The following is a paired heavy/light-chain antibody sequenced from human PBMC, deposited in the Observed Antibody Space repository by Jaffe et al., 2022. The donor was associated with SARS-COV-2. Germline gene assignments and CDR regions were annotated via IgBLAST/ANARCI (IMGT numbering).Heavy chain of an antibody. D-gene: IGHD4-17*01. CDR2: ISYDGSND. Sequence: QVQLVESGGGVVQPGRSLRLSCAASGFTFNIYAMHWVRQAPGKGLEWVAVISYDGSNDYYAESVKGRYTISRDNSKNTLYLQMNSLRAEDTAVFYCARDRETTLHFYYMDVWGKGTTVIVSS. CDR3: ARDRETTLHFYYMDV. J-gene: IGHJ6*03. V-gene: IGHV3-30*04. CDR1: GFTFNIYA.
Light chain of an antibody. J-gene: IGKJ4*01. CDR1: QSVLFSSNNKNY. V-gene: IGKV4-1*01. CDR2: WAS. Sequence: DIVMTQPPDSLAVSLGERATINCKSSQSVLFSSNNKNYLAWYQQKPGQPPKLLIYWASTRESGVPDRFSGSGSGTDFTLTITSLQAEDVAVYYCQQYYSTPLTFGGGTKVEIK. CDR3: QQYYSTPLT.